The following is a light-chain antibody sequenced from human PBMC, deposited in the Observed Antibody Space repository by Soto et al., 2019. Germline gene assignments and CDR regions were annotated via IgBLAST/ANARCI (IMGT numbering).Light chain of an antibody. CDR3: QQRSNWPST. J-gene: IGKJ4*01. CDR1: QSVRTY. Sequence: EIVLTQSPVTLSLSPGERATLSCRASQSVRTYLGWYQQKPGQAPRLLIYDAFKRATGIPARFSGSGSGTDFTLTISSLESEDFAVYYCQQRSNWPSTFGGGTKVEIK. CDR2: DAF. V-gene: IGKV3-11*01.